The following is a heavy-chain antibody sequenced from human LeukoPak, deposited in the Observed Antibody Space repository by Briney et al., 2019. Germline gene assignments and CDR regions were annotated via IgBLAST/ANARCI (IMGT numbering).Heavy chain of an antibody. Sequence: GGSLRLSCAASGFTSSSYSMNWVRQAPGKGLEWVSSISSSSSYIYYADSVKGRFTISRDNAKNSLYLQMNSLRAEDTAVYYCAREKRQQLVLGRWFDPWGQGTLVTVSS. CDR2: ISSSSSYI. CDR1: GFTSSSYS. D-gene: IGHD6-13*01. J-gene: IGHJ5*02. V-gene: IGHV3-21*01. CDR3: AREKRQQLVLGRWFDP.